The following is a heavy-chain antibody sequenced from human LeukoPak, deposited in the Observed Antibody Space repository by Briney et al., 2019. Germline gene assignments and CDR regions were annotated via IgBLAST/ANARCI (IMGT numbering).Heavy chain of an antibody. D-gene: IGHD4-23*01. CDR2: ISAYNGNT. V-gene: IGHV1-18*01. Sequence: WASVKVSCKASGYPFTIYAINWVRQAPGQGLEWMGWISAYNGNTNYAQKLQGRVTMTTDTSTSTAYMELRSLRSDDTAVYYCARDNSIHERGWWFDPWGQGTLVTVSS. CDR3: ARDNSIHERGWWFDP. CDR1: GYPFTIYA. J-gene: IGHJ5*02.